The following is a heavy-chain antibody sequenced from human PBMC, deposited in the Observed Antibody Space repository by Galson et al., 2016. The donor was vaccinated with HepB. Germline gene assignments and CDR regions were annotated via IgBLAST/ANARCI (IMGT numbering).Heavy chain of an antibody. D-gene: IGHD1-26*01. CDR2: LWFGGSNK. CDR1: GFSFSNYG. J-gene: IGHJ6*02. CDR3: ARAIVGSMAGMDV. V-gene: IGHV3-33*01. Sequence: SLRLSCAASGFSFSNYGIHWVRQAPGKGLEWVAVLWFGGSNKYYADSVKGRFTISRDNSKNTLFLQMNSLRAEDTAVYYCARAIVGSMAGMDVWGQGTAVWVSS.